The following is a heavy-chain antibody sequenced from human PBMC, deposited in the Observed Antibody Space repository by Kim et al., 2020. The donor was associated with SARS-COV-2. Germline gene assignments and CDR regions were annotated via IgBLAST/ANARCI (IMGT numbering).Heavy chain of an antibody. Sequence: TPSRKSRLTISVNTSKNQYSLRLSSVTAADTAVYYCARGGDPRELLGFDYWGQGTLVTVSS. D-gene: IGHD1-26*01. CDR3: ARGGDPRELLGFDY. J-gene: IGHJ4*02. V-gene: IGHV4-59*09.